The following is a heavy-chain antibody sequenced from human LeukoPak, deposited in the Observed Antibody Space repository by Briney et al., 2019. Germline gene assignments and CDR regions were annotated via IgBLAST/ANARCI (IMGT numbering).Heavy chain of an antibody. Sequence: GGSLRLSCAASGFTFSSYSMNWVRQAPGQGLEWVSYISSSGSTIYYADSVKGRFTISRDNAKNSLYLQMNSLRAEDTAVYYCAELGITMIGGVWGKGTTVTISS. V-gene: IGHV3-48*04. D-gene: IGHD3-10*02. CDR3: AELGITMIGGV. J-gene: IGHJ6*04. CDR1: GFTFSSYS. CDR2: ISSSGSTI.